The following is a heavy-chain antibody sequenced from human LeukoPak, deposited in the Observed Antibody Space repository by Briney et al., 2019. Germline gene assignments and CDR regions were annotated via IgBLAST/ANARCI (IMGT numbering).Heavy chain of an antibody. CDR3: ARSPDSSGYHAAFDY. Sequence: ASVKVSCKASGYTFTSYYTHWVRQAPGQGLEWMGIINPSGGSTSYAQKFQGRVTMTRDTSTSTVYMELSSLRSEDTAVYYCARSPDSSGYHAAFDYWGQGTLVTVSS. J-gene: IGHJ4*02. CDR2: INPSGGST. D-gene: IGHD3-22*01. CDR1: GYTFTSYY. V-gene: IGHV1-46*01.